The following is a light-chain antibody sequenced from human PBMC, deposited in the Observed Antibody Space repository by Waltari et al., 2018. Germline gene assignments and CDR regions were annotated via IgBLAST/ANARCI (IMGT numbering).Light chain of an antibody. CDR3: GSWDTRLNTGV. J-gene: IGLJ3*02. Sequence: QSVLTQPPSVSAAPGQKVTISCSRASPNLVDSPVPWYQQLPGPAPKPLIYEKNRRPPGIPDRFSCSKSGTSATLDITGLQTGDEGDYYCGSWDTRLNTGVFGGGTKLTVL. CDR2: EKN. CDR1: SPNLVDSP. V-gene: IGLV1-51*01.